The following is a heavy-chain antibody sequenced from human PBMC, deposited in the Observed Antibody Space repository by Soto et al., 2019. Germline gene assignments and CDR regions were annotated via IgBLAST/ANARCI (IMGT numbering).Heavy chain of an antibody. Sequence: QVQLVQSGAEEKKPGASVKVSCKASGYTFTSYAMHWVRQAPGQRLEWMGWINAGNGNTKYSQKFQGRVTITRDTSASTAYMELSSLRSEDTAEYYCARSPTFGGFDIWGQGTMVTVSS. V-gene: IGHV1-3*05. CDR1: GYTFTSYA. J-gene: IGHJ3*02. CDR3: ARSPTFGGFDI. CDR2: INAGNGNT. D-gene: IGHD3-16*01.